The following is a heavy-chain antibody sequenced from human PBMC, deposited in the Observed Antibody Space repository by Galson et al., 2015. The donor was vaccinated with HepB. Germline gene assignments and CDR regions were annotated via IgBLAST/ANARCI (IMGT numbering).Heavy chain of an antibody. CDR3: ARTGLDVSRYFDWPEVGWFDP. CDR2: LNPNSGGT. D-gene: IGHD3-9*01. V-gene: IGHV1-2*02. CDR1: GYTFTGYY. Sequence: SVKVSCKASGYTFTGYYIHWVRQAPGQGLEWMGWLNPNSGGTNYAQKFKGRVTMTRDTSISTAYMELSRLTSDDTAVYHCARTGLDVSRYFDWPEVGWFDPWGQGTLVTVSS. J-gene: IGHJ5*02.